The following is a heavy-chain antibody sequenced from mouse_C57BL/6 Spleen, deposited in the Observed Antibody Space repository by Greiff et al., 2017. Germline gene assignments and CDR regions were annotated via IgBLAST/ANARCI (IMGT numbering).Heavy chain of an antibody. Sequence: VKLQESGPELVKPGASVKISCKASGYAFSSSWMNWVKQRPGKGLEWIGRIYPGDGDTNYNGKFKGKATLTADKSSSTAYMQLSSLTSEDSAVYFCARRDDYDGFAYWGQGTLVTVSA. J-gene: IGHJ3*01. CDR2: IYPGDGDT. CDR1: GYAFSSSW. D-gene: IGHD2-4*01. CDR3: ARRDDYDGFAY. V-gene: IGHV1-82*01.